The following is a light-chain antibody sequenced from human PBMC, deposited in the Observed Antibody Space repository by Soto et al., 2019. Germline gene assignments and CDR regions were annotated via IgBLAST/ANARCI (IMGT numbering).Light chain of an antibody. V-gene: IGKV3-20*01. J-gene: IGKJ1*01. CDR2: GAS. CDR3: QQYGSSPGT. Sequence: EIVLTQSPGTLSSSPGERATLSCRASQSVTSNYLAWYQQKPGQAPRLLIFGASIRDTGLPDRFSGGGSGTDFTLTISRLEPEYFAVYYCQQYGSSPGTFGQGTKVEIK. CDR1: QSVTSNY.